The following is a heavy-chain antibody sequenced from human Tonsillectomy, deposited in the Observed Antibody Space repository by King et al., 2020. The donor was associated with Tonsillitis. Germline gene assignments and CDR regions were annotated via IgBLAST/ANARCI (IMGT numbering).Heavy chain of an antibody. CDR2: ITRSGTTQ. Sequence: VQLVESGGGLVKPGGSLRLSCVASGFTLRDYYMTWIRQAPGKGLEWVSSITRSGTTQYYADSVEGRFTLSRDNAKNSLFLHMKSLRAEDTAVYYCATYYMDVWGKGTTVTVSS. J-gene: IGHJ6*03. CDR3: ATYYMDV. CDR1: GFTLRDYY. V-gene: IGHV3-11*01.